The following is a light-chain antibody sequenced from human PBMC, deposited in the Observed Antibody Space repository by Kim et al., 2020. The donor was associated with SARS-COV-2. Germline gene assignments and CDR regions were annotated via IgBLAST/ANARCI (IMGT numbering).Light chain of an antibody. Sequence: APGKTARITCGGNNIGSKSVHWYQQKPGQAPVLVIYYDSDRPSGIPERFSGSNSGSTATLTISRVEAGDEADYYCQVWDSSSDHRVFGTGTKVTVL. CDR3: QVWDSSSDHRV. CDR2: YDS. CDR1: NIGSKS. V-gene: IGLV3-21*04. J-gene: IGLJ1*01.